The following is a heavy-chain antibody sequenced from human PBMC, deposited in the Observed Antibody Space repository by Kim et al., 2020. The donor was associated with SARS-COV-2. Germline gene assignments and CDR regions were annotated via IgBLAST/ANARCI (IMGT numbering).Heavy chain of an antibody. D-gene: IGHD5-18*01. Sequence: GGSLRLSCAASGFTFSDYYMSWIRQAPGKGLEWVSYISSSGSTIYYADSVKGRFTISRDNAKNSLYLQMNSLRAEDTAVYYCASRGQWDTAMEPPIGYWGQGTLVTVSS. V-gene: IGHV3-11*01. CDR2: ISSSGSTI. CDR1: GFTFSDYY. CDR3: ASRGQWDTAMEPPIGY. J-gene: IGHJ4*02.